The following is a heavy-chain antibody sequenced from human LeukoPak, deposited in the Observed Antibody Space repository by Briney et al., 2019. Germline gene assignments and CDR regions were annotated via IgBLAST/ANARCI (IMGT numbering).Heavy chain of an antibody. CDR2: ISWNSGSI. V-gene: IGHV3-9*03. D-gene: IGHD4-23*01. CDR3: AKAQDYGGKNYFDY. J-gene: IGHJ4*02. Sequence: GGSLRLSCAASGFTFDDYAMHWVRQAPGEGLEWVSGISWNSGSIGYGDSVKGRFTISRDNAKNSLYLQMNSLRAEDMAVYYCAKAQDYGGKNYFDYWGQGTLVTVSS. CDR1: GFTFDDYA.